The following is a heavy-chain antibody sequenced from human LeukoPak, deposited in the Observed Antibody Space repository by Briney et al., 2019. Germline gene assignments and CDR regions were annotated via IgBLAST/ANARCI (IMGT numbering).Heavy chain of an antibody. CDR3: ARESLTYYYGSGSYSYFDY. CDR2: IYYSGST. V-gene: IGHV4-39*07. D-gene: IGHD3-10*01. J-gene: IGHJ4*02. CDR1: GGSISSSSYY. Sequence: SETLSLICTVSGGSISSSSYYWGWIRQPPGKGLEWIGSIYYSGSTYYNPSPKSRVTISVDTSKNQFSLKLSSVTAADTAVYYCARESLTYYYGSGSYSYFDYWGQGTLVTVSS.